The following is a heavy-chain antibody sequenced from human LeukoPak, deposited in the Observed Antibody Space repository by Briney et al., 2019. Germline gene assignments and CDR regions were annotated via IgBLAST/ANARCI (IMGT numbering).Heavy chain of an antibody. D-gene: IGHD2-21*02. CDR3: ARDDDDFPNDY. CDR2: INRSGST. Sequence: PSGTLSLTCAVYGVTFSGYDLSWIRQPPGKGLEWIGEINRSGSTNYNPTLKSRVNISVDTSKNQFSLKLSSVTATDTAVYYCARDDDDFPNDYWGQGTLVTVS. J-gene: IGHJ4*02. V-gene: IGHV4-34*01. CDR1: GVTFSGYD.